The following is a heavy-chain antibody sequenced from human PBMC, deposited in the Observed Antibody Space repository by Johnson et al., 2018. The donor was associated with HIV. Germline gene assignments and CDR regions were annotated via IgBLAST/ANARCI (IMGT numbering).Heavy chain of an antibody. Sequence: VQLVESGGGLVQPGGSLRLSCAASGFTVSSNYMSWVRQAPGKGLEWVSVLFSGGGTYYADSVTGRFTISRDNAKNSLYLQMNSLRAEDTAVFYCAREMAWEDAFDIWGQGTMVTVSS. CDR3: AREMAWEDAFDI. V-gene: IGHV3-66*01. J-gene: IGHJ3*02. CDR2: LFSGGGT. CDR1: GFTVSSNY. D-gene: IGHD5-24*01.